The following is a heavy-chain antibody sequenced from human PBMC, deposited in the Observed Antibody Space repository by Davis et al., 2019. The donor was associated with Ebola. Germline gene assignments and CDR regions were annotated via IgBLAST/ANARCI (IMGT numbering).Heavy chain of an antibody. D-gene: IGHD5-18*01. CDR3: VPGTWI. V-gene: IGHV3-48*03. CDR1: GFTFSSYE. Sequence: GGSLRLSCAASGFTFSSYEMNWVRQAPGKGLEWVSYISSSDIIYYTDSVKGRFTISRDNAKNSLYLQMNTLRVEDTAIYYCVPGTWIRGQGTLVTVSS. CDR2: ISSSDII. J-gene: IGHJ4*02.